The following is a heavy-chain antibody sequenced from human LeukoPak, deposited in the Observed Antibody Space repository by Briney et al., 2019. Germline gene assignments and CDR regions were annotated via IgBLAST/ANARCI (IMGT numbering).Heavy chain of an antibody. CDR3: ARVPPPYYDILTGYLSYFDY. Sequence: ASVKVSCKASGYTFTSYGISWVRQAPGQGLEWMGWISAYNGNTNYAQKLQGRVTMTTDTSTSTAYMELRSLRSDDTAVYYCARVPPPYYDILTGYLSYFDYWGQGTLVTVSS. V-gene: IGHV1-18*01. CDR2: ISAYNGNT. J-gene: IGHJ4*02. CDR1: GYTFTSYG. D-gene: IGHD3-9*01.